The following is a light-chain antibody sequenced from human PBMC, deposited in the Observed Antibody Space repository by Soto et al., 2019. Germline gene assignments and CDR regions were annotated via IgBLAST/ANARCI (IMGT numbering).Light chain of an antibody. CDR1: QSVGGSS. CDR3: KQYQNSPRT. V-gene: IGKV3-20*01. J-gene: IGKJ1*01. CDR2: DTS. Sequence: EIVLTQSPGTLSLSPGERATLSCRASQSVGGSSLAWYQQRPGQAPRLLIYDTSKRATGIQDRFSGSGSGTDFTLTISRLEPEDFAVYYCKQYQNSPRTFGQGTKVDIK.